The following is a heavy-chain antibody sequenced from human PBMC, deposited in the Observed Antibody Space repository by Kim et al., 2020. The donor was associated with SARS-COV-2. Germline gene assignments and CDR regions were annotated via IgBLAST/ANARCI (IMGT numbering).Heavy chain of an antibody. D-gene: IGHD6-13*01. V-gene: IGHV3-7*01. CDR1: GFTFSSDW. CDR3: ARHPGSSSHFYYYYGLHV. CDR2: IKQEGSEK. Sequence: GGSLRLSCVASGFTFSSDWMSWVRQAPGKGLEWVANIKQEGSEKYYVDSVKGRFTISRDNAKNSLYLQMNSLRAEDTAVYYCARHPGSSSHFYYYYGLHVWGQGTTVPVSS. J-gene: IGHJ6*02.